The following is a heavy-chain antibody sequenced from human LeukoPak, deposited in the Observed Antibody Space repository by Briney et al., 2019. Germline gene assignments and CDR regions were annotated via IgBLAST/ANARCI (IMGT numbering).Heavy chain of an antibody. J-gene: IGHJ4*02. CDR1: GLTFRNYG. CDR3: ATDRNSGKYYDY. D-gene: IGHD1-26*01. V-gene: IGHV3-33*01. CDR2: IWYDGSNQ. Sequence: PGGSLRLSCAASGLTFRNYGMHWVRQAPGKGLEWVAVIWYDGSNQYYVDSVKGRFTVSRDNAMNTLYLQMNSLRAEDTAVYYCATDRNSGKYYDYWGQGTLVTVSS.